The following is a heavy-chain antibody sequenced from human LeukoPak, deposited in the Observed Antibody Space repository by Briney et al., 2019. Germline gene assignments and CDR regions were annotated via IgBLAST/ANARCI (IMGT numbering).Heavy chain of an antibody. CDR2: INHSGST. V-gene: IGHV4-34*01. D-gene: IGHD6-19*01. Sequence: SETLSLTCAVYGGSFSGYYWSWIRHPPGKGLEWIGEINHSGSTNYNPSLKSRVTISVDTSKNQFSLKLSSVTAADTAVYYCARWGRTVAGTDYFDYWGQGTLVTVSS. J-gene: IGHJ4*02. CDR3: ARWGRTVAGTDYFDY. CDR1: GGSFSGYY.